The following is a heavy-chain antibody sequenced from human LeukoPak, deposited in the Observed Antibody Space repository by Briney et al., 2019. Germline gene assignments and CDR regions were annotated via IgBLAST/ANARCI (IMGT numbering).Heavy chain of an antibody. V-gene: IGHV1-2*02. Sequence: GASVKVSCKASGYTFNGYYMHWVRQAPGQGLESMGWINSNSGARNYAQKFQGRVTMSRDTSINTAYMGLSRLTSDDTAVYYCARGRGGATTGLDHWGQGALVTVSS. CDR2: INSNSGAR. CDR1: GYTFNGYY. D-gene: IGHD1-26*01. CDR3: ARGRGGATTGLDH. J-gene: IGHJ4*02.